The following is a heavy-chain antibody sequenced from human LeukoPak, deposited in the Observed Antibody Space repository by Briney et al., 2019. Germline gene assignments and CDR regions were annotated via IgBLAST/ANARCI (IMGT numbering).Heavy chain of an antibody. D-gene: IGHD2-2*01. Sequence: PGGSLRLSCTASGFTFSSYWMSWVRQAPGKGLEWMANIEQDGSEKYNVVSWKGRFTIPRDNAKNSLYLQMNSLRAEDTDVYYCARGLHFSSTSCYSTDAFDIWGEGTMLSVCS. CDR3: ARGLHFSSTSCYSTDAFDI. CDR2: IEQDGSEK. V-gene: IGHV3-7*01. J-gene: IGHJ3*02. CDR1: GFTFSSYW.